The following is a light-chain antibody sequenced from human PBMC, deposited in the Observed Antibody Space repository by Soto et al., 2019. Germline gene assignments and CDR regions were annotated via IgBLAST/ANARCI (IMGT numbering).Light chain of an antibody. V-gene: IGKV1-33*01. J-gene: IGKJ4*01. CDR2: DAS. CDR1: QDISNY. Sequence: DIQMTQSPSSLSASVGDRVTITCQASQDISNYLNWYQQKPGKAPKLLIYDASNLETGVPSRFSGSGSGTDFTFTISSLQPEDIATYYCQHYDNLPRLTFGGGTKVEIK. CDR3: QHYDNLPRLT.